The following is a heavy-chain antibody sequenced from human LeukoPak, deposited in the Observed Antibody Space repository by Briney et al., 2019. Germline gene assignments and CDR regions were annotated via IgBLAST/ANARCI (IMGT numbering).Heavy chain of an antibody. CDR2: ISAYNGNT. D-gene: IGHD3-3*01. J-gene: IGHJ2*01. CDR1: GYTFTSYG. CDR3: ARVWSGSINWYFDL. V-gene: IGHV1-18*01. Sequence: ASVKVSCKASGYTFTSYGISWVRQAPGQGLEWMGWISAYNGNTNYAQKLQGRVTMTTDTSTSTAYMELRSLRSDDTAVYYCARVWSGSINWYFDLWGRGTLVTVSS.